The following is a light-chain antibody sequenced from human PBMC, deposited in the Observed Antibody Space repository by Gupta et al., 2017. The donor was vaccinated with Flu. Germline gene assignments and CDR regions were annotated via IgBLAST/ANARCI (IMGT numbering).Light chain of an antibody. J-gene: IGLJ2*01. CDR2: RND. CDR3: AAWDDSLSGHVV. Sequence: QSVLTQPPSAPGTPGQRVTISCSGSSSSIGSNYVYWYQQLPGTAPKLLIYRNDQRPSGVPDRFSGSKSGTSASLAISGLRSEDEADYYCAAWDDSLSGHVVFGGGTKLTVL. V-gene: IGLV1-47*01. CDR1: SSSIGSNY.